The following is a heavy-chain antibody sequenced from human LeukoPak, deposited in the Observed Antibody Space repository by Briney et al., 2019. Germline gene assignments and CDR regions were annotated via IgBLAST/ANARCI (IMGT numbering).Heavy chain of an antibody. D-gene: IGHD3-3*01. CDR1: GGTFSSYA. V-gene: IGHV1-69*13. J-gene: IGHJ6*02. CDR3: AMDTIFGARATYYGMDV. CDR2: IIPIFGTA. Sequence: SVKVSCKASGGTFSSYAISWVRQAPGQGREWMGGIIPIFGTANYAQKFQGRVTITADESPSTAYMELSSLRSEDTAVYYCAMDTIFGARATYYGMDVWGQGTTVTVSS.